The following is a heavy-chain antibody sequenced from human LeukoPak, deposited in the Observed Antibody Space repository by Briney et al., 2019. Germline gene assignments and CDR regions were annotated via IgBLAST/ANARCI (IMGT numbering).Heavy chain of an antibody. D-gene: IGHD3-10*01. J-gene: IGHJ6*03. V-gene: IGHV3-23*01. Sequence: GGSLRLSCAASGFTLSSYAMSWVRQAPGKGLEWVSSISASGGSTNYADSVKGRFTISRDNSKNTVYLQMNSLRAEDTAVYYCAKVMKGSERLTMVRGVVIKTAGLYYMDVWGKGTTVTVSS. CDR2: ISASGGST. CDR1: GFTLSSYA. CDR3: AKVMKGSERLTMVRGVVIKTAGLYYMDV.